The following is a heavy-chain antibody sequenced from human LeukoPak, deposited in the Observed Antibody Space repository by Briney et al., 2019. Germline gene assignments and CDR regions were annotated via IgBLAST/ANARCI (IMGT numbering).Heavy chain of an antibody. D-gene: IGHD6-19*01. CDR2: ISSGGNTI. CDR3: ARDSSGWYHGMDV. V-gene: IGHV3-48*03. J-gene: IGHJ6*02. Sequence: PGGSLRLSCAASGFTFSSYEMNWVRQAPGKGLEWVSYISSGGNTIFYADSVKGRFTISRDNAKNSLYLQMDSLRADDTAVYYCARDSSGWYHGMDVWGQGTTVTVSS. CDR1: GFTFSSYE.